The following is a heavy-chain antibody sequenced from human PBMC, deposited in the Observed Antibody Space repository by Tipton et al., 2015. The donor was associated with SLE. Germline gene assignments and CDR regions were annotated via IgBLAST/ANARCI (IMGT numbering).Heavy chain of an antibody. D-gene: IGHD2-15*01. CDR3: AREGNCSGGSCWNWFDP. J-gene: IGHJ5*02. CDR2: IYTSGST. V-gene: IGHV4-61*02. CDR1: GGSISSGSYY. Sequence: TLSFTCTVSGGSISSGSYYWSWIRQPAGKGLEWIGRIYTSGSTNYNPSLKSRVTISVDTSKNQFSLKLSSVTAADTAVYYCAREGNCSGGSCWNWFDPWGQGTLVTVSS.